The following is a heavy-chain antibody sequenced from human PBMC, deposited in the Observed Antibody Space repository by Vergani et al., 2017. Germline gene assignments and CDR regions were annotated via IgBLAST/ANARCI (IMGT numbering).Heavy chain of an antibody. CDR3: AKYWDCSSTSCYTFYYYYYMDV. Sequence: EVQLLESGGGLVQPGGSLRLSCAASGFTFSSYAMSWVRQAPGKGLEWVSAISGSGGSTYYADSVKGRFTISRDNSKNTLYLQMNSLRAEDTAVYYCAKYWDCSSTSCYTFYYYYYMDVWGKGTTVTVSS. D-gene: IGHD2-2*02. V-gene: IGHV3-23*01. J-gene: IGHJ6*03. CDR1: GFTFSSYA. CDR2: ISGSGGST.